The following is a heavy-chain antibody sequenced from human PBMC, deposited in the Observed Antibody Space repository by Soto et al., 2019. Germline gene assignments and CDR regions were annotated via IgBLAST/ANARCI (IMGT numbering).Heavy chain of an antibody. CDR1: GFTISSYA. V-gene: IGHV3-30-3*01. CDR2: ISYDGSNK. J-gene: IGHJ6*02. Sequence: QVQLVESGGGVVQPGRSLRLSCAASGFTISSYAMHWVRQAPGKGLEWVAVISYDGSNKYYADSVKGRFTISRDNSKNTLYLQMNSLRAEDTAVYYCARDPSSTGYSYGFSSYGMDVWGQGTTVTVSS. CDR3: ARDPSSTGYSYGFSSYGMDV. D-gene: IGHD5-18*01.